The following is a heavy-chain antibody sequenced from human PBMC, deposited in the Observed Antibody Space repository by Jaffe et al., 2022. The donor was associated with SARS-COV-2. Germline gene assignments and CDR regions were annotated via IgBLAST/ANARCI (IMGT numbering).Heavy chain of an antibody. CDR1: GFSFRSYA. J-gene: IGHJ6*03. CDR2: ISYDGSNM. D-gene: IGHD6-13*01. Sequence: QVQLVESGGGVVQPGRSLRISCSASGFSFRSYAMHWVRQAPGKGLEWVAGISYDGSNMHYANSVRGRFTISRDNSRDTLYLQMNSLRVEDTAVFYCARDGIAAEYFYHYYMDVWGKGATVAVSS. CDR3: ARDGIAAEYFYHYYMDV. V-gene: IGHV3-30*04.